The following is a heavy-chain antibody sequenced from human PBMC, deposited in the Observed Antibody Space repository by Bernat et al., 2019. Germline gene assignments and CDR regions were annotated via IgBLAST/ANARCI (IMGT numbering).Heavy chain of an antibody. CDR1: GFTFSSYA. Sequence: EVQLSESGGGLVQPGGSLRLSCAASGFTFSSYAMSWVRQAPGKGLEWVSAISGTGARTYYAESVKGRFTISRDNSKNNLYLQMNSLRAEDTAVYYCAQAPGDSSASYYYYCMDVWGKGTTVTVSS. CDR3: AQAPGDSSASYYYYCMDV. CDR2: ISGTGART. J-gene: IGHJ6*03. V-gene: IGHV3-23*01. D-gene: IGHD6-25*01.